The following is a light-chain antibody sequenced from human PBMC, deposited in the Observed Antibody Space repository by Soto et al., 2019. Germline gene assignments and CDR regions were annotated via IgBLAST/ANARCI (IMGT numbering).Light chain of an antibody. Sequence: ELVLTQSPATLSSFPGDRVTLSCRGSQSVTSNYLAWYQQTPGQAPRLLFFGASIRDTGIPDRVSGSGSGTDVTLTISRLETEDFAVYHCQQYGSSPTTFGQGTKVDIK. J-gene: IGKJ1*01. V-gene: IGKV3-20*01. CDR2: GAS. CDR3: QQYGSSPTT. CDR1: QSVTSNY.